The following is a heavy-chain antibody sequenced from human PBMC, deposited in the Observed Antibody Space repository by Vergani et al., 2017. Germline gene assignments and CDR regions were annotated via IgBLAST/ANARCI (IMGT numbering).Heavy chain of an antibody. Sequence: EVQLVESGGGLVQPGGSLRLSCAASGFSLSRFWMSWVRQAPEKGLEWVAHISPDGSATSYVDSVKGRFTISRDNTKNSLSLQMSGLRVEDTAVYYCAKDEAGGWYLPGYFDYWGQGTLVTVSS. J-gene: IGHJ4*02. CDR1: GFSLSRFW. CDR3: AKDEAGGWYLPGYFDY. V-gene: IGHV3-7*01. CDR2: ISPDGSAT. D-gene: IGHD6-19*01.